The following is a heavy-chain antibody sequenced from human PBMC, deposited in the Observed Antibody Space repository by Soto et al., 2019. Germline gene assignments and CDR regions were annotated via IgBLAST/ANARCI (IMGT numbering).Heavy chain of an antibody. CDR3: VGGQYYFDY. V-gene: IGHV3-30*03. J-gene: IGHJ4*02. CDR2: ISYDGSNK. Sequence: QVQLVESGGGVVQPGNSLRLSCAASGFPFTAYGMHWVREGPGKGLEWVAVISYDGSNKFYADSVKGRFTISRDNSKNTLYPQMNSLRPEDTALYYCVGGQYYFDYRGQGTLVTVSS. CDR1: GFPFTAYG. D-gene: IGHD3-10*01.